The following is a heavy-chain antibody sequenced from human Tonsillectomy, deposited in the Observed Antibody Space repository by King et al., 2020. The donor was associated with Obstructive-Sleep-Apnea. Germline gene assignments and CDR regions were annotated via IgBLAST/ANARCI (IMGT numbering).Heavy chain of an antibody. CDR3: ANPERV. Sequence: QLVQSGGGLVQPGGSLRLSCAASGFTFSRYWMNWVRQAPGKGLEWVANIKEDGSEKYYVDSVKGRFTISRDNAKSSLYLQMNSLRAEDTAVYYCANPERVWGQGTLVTVSS. V-gene: IGHV3-7*03. CDR1: GFTFSRYW. CDR2: IKEDGSEK. J-gene: IGHJ4*02.